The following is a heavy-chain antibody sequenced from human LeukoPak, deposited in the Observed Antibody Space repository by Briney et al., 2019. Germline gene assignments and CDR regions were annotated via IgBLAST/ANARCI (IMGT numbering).Heavy chain of an antibody. CDR2: IIPIFGTA. CDR3: ARSTGSYGMDV. J-gene: IGHJ6*04. V-gene: IGHV1-69*13. CDR1: GGTFSSYA. Sequence: EASVKVSCKASGGTFSSYAISWVRQAPGQGREWMGGIIPIFGTANYAQKFQGRVTITADESTSTAYMELSSLRSEDTAVYYCARSTGSYGMDVWGKGTTVTVSS.